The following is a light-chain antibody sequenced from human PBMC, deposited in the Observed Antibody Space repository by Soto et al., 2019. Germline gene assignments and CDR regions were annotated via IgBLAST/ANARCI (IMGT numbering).Light chain of an antibody. J-gene: IGKJ1*01. Sequence: DIXXXQSPSSLSAXXXXXVTXTXXASQSISSYLNWYQQKPGKAPKLLIYAASSLQSGVPSRFSGSGSGTDFTLTISSLQPEDFATYYCQQSYSQWTFGQGTKVEIK. CDR3: QQSYSQWT. V-gene: IGKV1-39*01. CDR1: QSISSY. CDR2: AAS.